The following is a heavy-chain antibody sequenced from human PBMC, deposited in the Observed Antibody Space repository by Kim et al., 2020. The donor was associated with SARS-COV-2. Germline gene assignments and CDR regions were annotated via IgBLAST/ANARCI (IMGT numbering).Heavy chain of an antibody. J-gene: IGHJ4*02. CDR2: IWYDGSNK. D-gene: IGHD3-10*01. Sequence: GGSLRLSCAASGFTFSSYGMHWVRQAPGKGLEWVAVIWYDGSNKYYADSVKGRFTISRDNSKNTLYLQMNSLRAEDTAVYYCASDHPFQGSGRGVGYWGQGTLVTVSS. CDR1: GFTFSSYG. V-gene: IGHV3-33*01. CDR3: ASDHPFQGSGRGVGY.